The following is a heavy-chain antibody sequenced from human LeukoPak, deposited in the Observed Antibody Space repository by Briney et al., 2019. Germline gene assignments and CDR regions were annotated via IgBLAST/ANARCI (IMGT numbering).Heavy chain of an antibody. CDR1: GGSLSSSSYY. CDR2: IYYSGST. D-gene: IGHD3-3*01. J-gene: IGHJ6*03. Sequence: SETLSLTCTVSGGSLSSSSYYWGWIRQPPGTGLEWIGSIYYSGSTYYNPSLKSRVTISVDTSKNQFSLKLSSVTAADTAVYYCARRPEWPQGYYYYYMDVWGKGTTVTVSS. V-gene: IGHV4-39*07. CDR3: ARRPEWPQGYYYYYMDV.